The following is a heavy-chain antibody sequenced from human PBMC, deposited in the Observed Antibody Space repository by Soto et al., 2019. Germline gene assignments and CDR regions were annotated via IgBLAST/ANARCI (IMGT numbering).Heavy chain of an antibody. CDR2: ISSSGSTI. CDR3: ARDAGATVPYYYYYGMDV. D-gene: IGHD4-17*01. Sequence: GGSLRLSCAASGFTFSDYYMSWIRQAPGKGLEWVSYISSSGSTIYYADSVKGRFTISRDNAKNSLYLQMNSLRAEDTAVYYCARDAGATVPYYYYYGMDVWGQGTTVTVS. V-gene: IGHV3-11*01. J-gene: IGHJ6*02. CDR1: GFTFSDYY.